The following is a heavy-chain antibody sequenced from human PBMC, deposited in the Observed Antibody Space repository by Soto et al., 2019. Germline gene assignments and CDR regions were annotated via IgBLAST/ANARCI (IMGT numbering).Heavy chain of an antibody. CDR2: ISSSSSYI. CDR1: GLTFSSYS. Sequence: PGGSLRLSCAASGLTFSSYSMNWVRQAPGKGLEWVSSISSSSSYIYYADSVKGRFTISRDNAKNSLYLQMNSLRAEDTAVYYCARVNDCSSTSCYPGWFDPWGQGTLVTVSS. CDR3: ARVNDCSSTSCYPGWFDP. J-gene: IGHJ5*02. D-gene: IGHD2-2*01. V-gene: IGHV3-21*01.